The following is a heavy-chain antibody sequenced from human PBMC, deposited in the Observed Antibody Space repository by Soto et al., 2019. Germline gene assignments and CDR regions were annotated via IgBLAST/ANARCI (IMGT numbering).Heavy chain of an antibody. CDR2: IYPGDSDT. Sequence: PGESLKISCKGSGYSFTSYWIGWVRQMPGKGLGWMGIIYPGDSDTRYSPSFQGQVTISADKSISTAYLQWSSLKASDTAMYYCASVTPPGDDAFDIWGQGTMVTVSS. D-gene: IGHD4-4*01. CDR1: GYSFTSYW. CDR3: ASVTPPGDDAFDI. V-gene: IGHV5-51*01. J-gene: IGHJ3*02.